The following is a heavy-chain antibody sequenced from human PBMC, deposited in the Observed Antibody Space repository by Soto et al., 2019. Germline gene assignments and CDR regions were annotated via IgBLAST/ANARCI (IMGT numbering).Heavy chain of an antibody. D-gene: IGHD3-10*01. CDR3: ARPAHGYGSGSPLMDV. J-gene: IGHJ6*02. CDR2: IYPGDSDT. V-gene: IGHV5-51*01. Sequence: PGESLKISCKGSGYSFTSYWIGWVRQMPGKGLEWMGIIYPGDSDTRYSPSFQGQVTISADKSISTAYLQWSSLKASDTAMYYCARPAHGYGSGSPLMDVWGQGTTVTVSS. CDR1: GYSFTSYW.